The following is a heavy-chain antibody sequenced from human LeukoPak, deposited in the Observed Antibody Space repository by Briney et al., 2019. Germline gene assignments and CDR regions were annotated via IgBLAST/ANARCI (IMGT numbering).Heavy chain of an antibody. CDR1: GYTFTSYG. D-gene: IGHD2-15*01. CDR2: ISAYNGNT. Sequence: ASVKVSCKASGYTFTSYGISWVRQAPGQGLEWMGWISAYNGNTNYAQKLQGRVTMTTDASTSTAYMELRSLRSDDTAVYYCARNGYCSGGSCYEIDYWGQGTLVTVSS. CDR3: ARNGYCSGGSCYEIDY. V-gene: IGHV1-18*01. J-gene: IGHJ4*02.